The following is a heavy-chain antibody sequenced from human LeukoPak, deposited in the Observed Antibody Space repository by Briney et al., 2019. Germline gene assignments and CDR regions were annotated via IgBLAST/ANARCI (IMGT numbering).Heavy chain of an antibody. Sequence: GGSLRLSCAASGFTVSSNYMSWVRQAPGKGLVWVSRINSDGSSTSYADSVKGRFTISRDNAKNTLYLQMNSLRAEDTAVYYCARVRGYCSGGSCYYYFDYWGQGTLVTVSS. D-gene: IGHD2-15*01. J-gene: IGHJ4*02. CDR3: ARVRGYCSGGSCYYYFDY. V-gene: IGHV3-74*01. CDR2: INSDGSST. CDR1: GFTVSSNY.